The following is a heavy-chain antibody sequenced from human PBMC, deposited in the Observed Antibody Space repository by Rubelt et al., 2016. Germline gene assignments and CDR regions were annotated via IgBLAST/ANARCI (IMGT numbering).Heavy chain of an antibody. J-gene: IGHJ4*02. CDR1: GYTFTGYY. D-gene: IGHD3-22*01. CDR3: ARFAIGGHSSGYLFDY. Sequence: QVQLVQSGAEVKKPGASVKVSCKASGYTFTGYYMHWVRQAPGQGLEWMGWINPNSGGTNYAQKFQGRVNRTRDTSIRRAYMELSRLRADDTAVYYCARFAIGGHSSGYLFDYWGQGTLVTVSS. CDR2: INPNSGGT. V-gene: IGHV1-2*02.